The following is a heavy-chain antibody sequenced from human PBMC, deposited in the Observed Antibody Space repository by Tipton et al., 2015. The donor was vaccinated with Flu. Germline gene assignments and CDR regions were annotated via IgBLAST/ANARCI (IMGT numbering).Heavy chain of an antibody. Sequence: TLSLTCTVSGGSISSNCWSWIRQPPGKGLEWIGYIYYSGSTKYNPSLKSRVTISVDASKSQFSLNLNSVTAADTAVYYCARDLKWSSAYYNPFGYWGQGILVTVSS. D-gene: IGHD3-22*01. CDR3: ARDLKWSSAYYNPFGY. V-gene: IGHV4-59*01. J-gene: IGHJ4*02. CDR1: GGSISSNC. CDR2: IYYSGST.